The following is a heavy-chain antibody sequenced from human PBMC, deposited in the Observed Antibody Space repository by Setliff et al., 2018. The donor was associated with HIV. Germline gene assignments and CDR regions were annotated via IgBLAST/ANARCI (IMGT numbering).Heavy chain of an antibody. V-gene: IGHV3-15*01. CDR1: GFTFSSYG. J-gene: IGHJ4*02. D-gene: IGHD6-19*01. CDR3: TTEVFRQWLVGDY. CDR2: IKSKSDDGTT. Sequence: GGSLRLSCAASGFTFSSYGMHWVRQAPGKGLEWVGRIKSKSDDGTTDYAAPVKGRFTISRDDSKNTLYLQMKSLKTEDTAVYYCTTEVFRQWLVGDYWGQGTLVTVSS.